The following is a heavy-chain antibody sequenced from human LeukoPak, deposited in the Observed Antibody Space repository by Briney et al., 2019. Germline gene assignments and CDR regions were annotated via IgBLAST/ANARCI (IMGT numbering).Heavy chain of an antibody. D-gene: IGHD3-10*02. V-gene: IGHV3-11*04. CDR2: IRSSRSTI. J-gene: IGHJ6*04. CDR1: GFTFSDFH. CDR3: AELGITMIGGV. Sequence: GGSLRLSCAASGFTFSDFHMSWIRQAPGKGLEWVSNIRSSRSTIYYADSVKGRFTISRDNAKNSLYLQMNSLRAEDTAVYYCAELGITMIGGVWGKGTTVTISS.